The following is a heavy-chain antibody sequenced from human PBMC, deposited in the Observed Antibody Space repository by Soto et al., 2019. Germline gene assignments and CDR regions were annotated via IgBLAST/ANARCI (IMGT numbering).Heavy chain of an antibody. CDR3: TKDRAVGATYFDY. Sequence: PGGSLRLSCAASGFTFSSYGMHWARQAPGKGPEWVAVISYDGSNKYYADSVKGRFTISRDNSKNTLYLQMNSLRAEDTAVYYCTKDRAVGATYFDYWGQGTLVTVSS. D-gene: IGHD1-26*01. CDR2: ISYDGSNK. CDR1: GFTFSSYG. V-gene: IGHV3-30*18. J-gene: IGHJ4*02.